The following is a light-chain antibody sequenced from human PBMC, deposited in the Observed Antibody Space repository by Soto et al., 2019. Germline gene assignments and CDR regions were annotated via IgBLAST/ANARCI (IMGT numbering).Light chain of an antibody. CDR1: SGHSSYI. CDR2: LEGSGSY. CDR3: ETWDSNTWV. V-gene: IGLV4-60*02. J-gene: IGLJ3*02. Sequence: QLVLTQSSSASASLRSSVKLTCTLSSGHSSYIIAWHQQQPGKAPRYLMKLEGSGSYNKGSGVPDRFSGSSSGADRYLTISNLQFEDEADYYCETWDSNTWVLGGGTKLTVL.